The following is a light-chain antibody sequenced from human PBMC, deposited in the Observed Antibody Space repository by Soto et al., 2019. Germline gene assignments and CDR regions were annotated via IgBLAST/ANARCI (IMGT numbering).Light chain of an antibody. CDR3: QHYDNTPPSVT. CDR2: GAS. J-gene: IGKJ3*01. V-gene: IGKV3-20*01. CDR1: QHVSSSY. Sequence: EIVLTQSPGTLSLSPGERATLPCRASQHVSSSYLVWYQQKPGQAPRLLIYGASNRATGIPDRFSGSGSGTDFTLTINRLEPEDFAVYYCQHYDNTPPSVTFGPGTKVDIK.